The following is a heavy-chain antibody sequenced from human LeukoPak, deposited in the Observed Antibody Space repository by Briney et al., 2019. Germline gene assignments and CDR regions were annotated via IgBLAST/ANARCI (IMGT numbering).Heavy chain of an antibody. V-gene: IGHV4-4*07. Sequence: ASETLSLTCTVSGGSISSYYWSWIRQPAGKGLEWIGRIYTSGSTNYNPSLKSRVTMSVDTSKNQFSLKLSSVTAADTAVYYCARDYYDSSGYTENWFDPWGQGTLVTVSS. CDR3: ARDYYDSSGYTENWFDP. CDR1: GGSISSYY. D-gene: IGHD3-22*01. CDR2: IYTSGST. J-gene: IGHJ5*02.